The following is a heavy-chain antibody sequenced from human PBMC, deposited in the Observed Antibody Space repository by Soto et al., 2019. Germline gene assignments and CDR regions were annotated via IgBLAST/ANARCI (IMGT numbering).Heavy chain of an antibody. CDR1: GYTFTSYY. V-gene: IGHV1-46*03. D-gene: IGHD3-10*01. CDR2: INPSGGST. Sequence: GAXVKVSCKASGYTFTSYYMRWVRQAPGQGLEWMGIINPSGGSTSYAQKFQGRVTMTRDTSTSTVYMELSSLRSEDTAVYYCATLAGSYGSGSNYAFDICGQGTMVTXSS. J-gene: IGHJ3*02. CDR3: ATLAGSYGSGSNYAFDI.